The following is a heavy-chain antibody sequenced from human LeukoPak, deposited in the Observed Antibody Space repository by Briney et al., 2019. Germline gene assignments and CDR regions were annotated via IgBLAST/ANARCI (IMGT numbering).Heavy chain of an antibody. D-gene: IGHD3-22*01. J-gene: IGHJ4*02. CDR2: IGSSGSTI. V-gene: IGHV3-11*04. CDR1: GFTLSDHY. Sequence: GGSLRLSCAASGFTLSDHYMDWLRQAPGKGLEWLSFIGSSGSTIYYADSVKGRFTISRDNAKNSLYLQMNSLRAEDTAVYYCARDFYDSSGYLLFDYWGQGTLVTVSS. CDR3: ARDFYDSSGYLLFDY.